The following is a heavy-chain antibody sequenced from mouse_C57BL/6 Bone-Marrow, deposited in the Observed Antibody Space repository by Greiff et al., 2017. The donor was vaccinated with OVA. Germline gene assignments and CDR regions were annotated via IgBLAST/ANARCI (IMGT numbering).Heavy chain of an antibody. CDR3: ARKNDYVPYYAMDD. CDR1: GFTFTDYY. D-gene: IGHD1-1*02. Sequence: EVKVVESGGGLVQPGGSLSLSCAASGFTFTDYYMSWVRQPPGKALEWLGFIRNKDNGYTTEYNASVKGRFTISRDNSQSILYLQMNALRAEENATYYCARKNDYVPYYAMDDWGQGTSVTVSS. J-gene: IGHJ4*01. V-gene: IGHV7-3*01. CDR2: IRNKDNGYTT.